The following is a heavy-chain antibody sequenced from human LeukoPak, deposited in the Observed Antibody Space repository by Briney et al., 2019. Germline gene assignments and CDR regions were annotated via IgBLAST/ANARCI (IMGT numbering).Heavy chain of an antibody. J-gene: IGHJ6*03. CDR3: AREGSTSSLYYMDV. CDR2: IQQDGNEK. Sequence: GGSLRLSCAASGFTFSTYWMSWVRQAPGKGLEWVANIQQDGNEKYYVDSVKGRFTISRGNAKNSLYLQMNSLRAEDTAVYYCAREGSTSSLYYMDVWGKGTTVTISS. V-gene: IGHV3-7*01. D-gene: IGHD2-2*01. CDR1: GFTFSTYW.